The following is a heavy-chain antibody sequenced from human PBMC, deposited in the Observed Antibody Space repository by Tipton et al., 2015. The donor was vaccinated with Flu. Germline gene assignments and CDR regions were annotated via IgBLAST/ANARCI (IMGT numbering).Heavy chain of an antibody. D-gene: IGHD2-8*02. Sequence: TLSLTCTVSGGSIRGYYWNWIRQFPGKGLEWIGFVYYTGSTNYKSSLKSRVTISTDTSTNQVSLRLTSMTAADTAVYYCARLDPTGPQDCWGQGILVTVSS. CDR3: ARLDPTGPQDC. V-gene: IGHV4-59*12. CDR2: VYYTGST. CDR1: GGSIRGYY. J-gene: IGHJ4*02.